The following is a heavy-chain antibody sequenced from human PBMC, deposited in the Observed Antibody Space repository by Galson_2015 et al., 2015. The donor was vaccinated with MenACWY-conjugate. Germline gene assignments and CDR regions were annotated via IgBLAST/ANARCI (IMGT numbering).Heavy chain of an antibody. CDR3: ARHPPGGRGLDV. CDR1: GYSFTNYW. Sequence: QSGAEVKKPGESLKISCKGSGYSFTNYWIGWVRQMPGKGLEWMGLFNPANSETRYSPSFQGQVTISADESISTAYLQWTSLKASDTAMNYCARHPPGGRGLDVWGRGTTVTVSS. D-gene: IGHD1-26*01. CDR2: FNPANSET. V-gene: IGHV5-51*01. J-gene: IGHJ6*02.